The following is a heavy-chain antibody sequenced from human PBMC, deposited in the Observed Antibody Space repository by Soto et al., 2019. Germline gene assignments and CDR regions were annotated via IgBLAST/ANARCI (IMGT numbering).Heavy chain of an antibody. J-gene: IGHJ4*02. D-gene: IGHD3-3*01. Sequence: PGGSLRLXCAASGXTFSXXXMSWVRQAPGKGLEWVGRIKSKTDGGTTDYAAPVKGRFTISRDDSKNTLYLQMNSLKTEDTAVYYCTTDSITIFGVVPRNVDYWGQGTLVTVSS. CDR1: GXTFSXXX. CDR2: IKSKTDGGTT. CDR3: TTDSITIFGVVPRNVDY. V-gene: IGHV3-15*01.